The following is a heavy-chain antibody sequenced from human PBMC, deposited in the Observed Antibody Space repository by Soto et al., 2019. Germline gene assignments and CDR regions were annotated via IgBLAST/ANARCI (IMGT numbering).Heavy chain of an antibody. V-gene: IGHV3-23*01. CDR3: AKDRYYGSAPWVFDY. CDR2: ISGSGGST. J-gene: IGHJ4*02. Sequence: GSLRLSCAASGFTFSSYAMSWVRQAPGKGLEWVSAISGSGGSTYYADSVKGRFTISRDNSKNTLYLQMNSLRAEDTAVYYCAKDRYYGSAPWVFDYWGQGTLVTVSS. CDR1: GFTFSSYA. D-gene: IGHD3-10*01.